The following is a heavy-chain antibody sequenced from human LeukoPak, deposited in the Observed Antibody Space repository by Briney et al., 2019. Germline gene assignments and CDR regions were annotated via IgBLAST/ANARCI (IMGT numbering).Heavy chain of an antibody. CDR1: GYSISSGYY. Sequence: SETLSLTCTVSGYSISSGYYWGWIRQPPGKGLEWIGSIYHSGSTYYNPSLKSRVTISVDTSKNQFSLKLSSVTAADTAVYYCARDLSTGRYCSGGSCYGPGDYFDYWGQGTLVTVSS. CDR3: ARDLSTGRYCSGGSCYGPGDYFDY. J-gene: IGHJ4*02. CDR2: IYHSGST. D-gene: IGHD2-15*01. V-gene: IGHV4-38-2*02.